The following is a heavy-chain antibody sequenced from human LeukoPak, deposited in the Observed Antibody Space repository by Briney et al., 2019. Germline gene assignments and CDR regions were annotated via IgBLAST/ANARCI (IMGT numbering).Heavy chain of an antibody. CDR2: ISPNSGGT. D-gene: IGHD4-11*01. CDR1: TYTFTGYY. CDR3: AREATVTTIFDY. J-gene: IGHJ4*02. V-gene: IGHV1-2*02. Sequence: ASVKVSCKASTYTFTGYYMYWVRQAPGQGLEWMGWISPNSGGTNYAQKFQGRVTMTRDTSISTAYMELSRLTSDDTAVYYCAREATVTTIFDYWGQGTLVTVSS.